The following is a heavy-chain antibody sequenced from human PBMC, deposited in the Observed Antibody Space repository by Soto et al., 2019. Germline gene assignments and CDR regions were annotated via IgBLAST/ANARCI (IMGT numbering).Heavy chain of an antibody. J-gene: IGHJ2*01. V-gene: IGHV1-18*01. CDR2: ISVYNGNT. Sequence: QVQLVQSGAEVKQPGASVKVSCRASGYTFTSYGISWVRQAPGQGLEWMGWISVYNGNTNYAQKFQGRVTMTPDTSTTTAYMELWSLGSDDTAVYYCARPNPEDYGLPLGYFDLWGRGTLVTVSS. CDR1: GYTFTSYG. D-gene: IGHD4-17*01. CDR3: ARPNPEDYGLPLGYFDL.